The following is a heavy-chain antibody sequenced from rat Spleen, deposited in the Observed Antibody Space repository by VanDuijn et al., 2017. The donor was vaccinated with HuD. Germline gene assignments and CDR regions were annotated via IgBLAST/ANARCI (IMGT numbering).Heavy chain of an antibody. CDR2: IIYDGSST. CDR3: ARGATGYYFDY. D-gene: IGHD4-3*01. J-gene: IGHJ2*01. CDR1: GFSFGDYA. V-gene: IGHV5-17*01. Sequence: EVQLVESGGGVVQPGRSLKFSCAASGFSFGDYAMAWVHQAPKKGLEWVATIIYDGSSTYYRDSVKGRFTISRDNAKNTLYLQMDSLTSEDTATYYCARGATGYYFDYWGQGVMVTVSS.